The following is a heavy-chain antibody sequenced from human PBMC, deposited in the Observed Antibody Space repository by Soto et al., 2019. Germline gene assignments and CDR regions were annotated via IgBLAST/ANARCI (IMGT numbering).Heavy chain of an antibody. CDR3: ARVGSSGWSPDY. CDR2: IFYSGSTTY. J-gene: IGHJ4*02. D-gene: IGHD6-19*01. CDR1: GGSISGHY. V-gene: IGHV4-59*11. Sequence: PSETLSLTCTVSGGSISGHYWIWIRQPPGEGMEWIGYIFYSGSTTYNNNPPLKSRVTISVDTSKNQFSLSLSSVTAADTAVYYCARVGSSGWSPDYWGQGTLVTVSS.